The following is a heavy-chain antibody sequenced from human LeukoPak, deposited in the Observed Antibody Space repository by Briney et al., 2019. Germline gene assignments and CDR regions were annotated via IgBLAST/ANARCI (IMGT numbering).Heavy chain of an antibody. CDR1: GYTFTSYF. D-gene: IGHD3-22*01. CDR2: INHGSGST. Sequence: ASVTVSCKASGYTFTSYFIHWVRQAPGQGLERMGIINHGSGSTSYTQMFRDRVTMTRDKSTSTVNMELCSLRSEDTAVYYCVRDLGYCDSSGYPTHFDYWGQGTLVTVSS. V-gene: IGHV1-46*01. J-gene: IGHJ4*02. CDR3: VRDLGYCDSSGYPTHFDY.